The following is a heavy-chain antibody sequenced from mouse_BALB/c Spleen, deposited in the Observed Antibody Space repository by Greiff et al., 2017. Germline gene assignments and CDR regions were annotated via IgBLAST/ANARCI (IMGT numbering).Heavy chain of an antibody. V-gene: IGHV5-17*02. J-gene: IGHJ4*01. Sequence: EVQRVESGGGLVQPGGSRKLSCAASGFTFSSFGMHWVRQAPEKGLEWVAYISNGSSTIYYADTVKGRFTISRDNPKNTLFLQMTSLRSEDTAMYYCARGWLLPMDYWGQGTSVTVSS. D-gene: IGHD2-3*01. CDR1: GFTFSSFG. CDR2: ISNGSSTI. CDR3: ARGWLLPMDY.